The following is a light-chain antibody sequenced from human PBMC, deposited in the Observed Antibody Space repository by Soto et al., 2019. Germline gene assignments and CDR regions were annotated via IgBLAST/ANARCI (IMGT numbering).Light chain of an antibody. CDR2: GIS. V-gene: IGKV3-20*01. CDR3: QQYSSLPHT. CDR1: QSVTNSY. Sequence: ESVLTQSPGTLSFSPGERATLSCRATQSVTNSYFAWYQQKPGQAPRLLIYGISSRATGIPDRFSASGSGTDFTLTISRLEPEDFVVYYCQQYSSLPHTVGQGTKVDIK. J-gene: IGKJ2*01.